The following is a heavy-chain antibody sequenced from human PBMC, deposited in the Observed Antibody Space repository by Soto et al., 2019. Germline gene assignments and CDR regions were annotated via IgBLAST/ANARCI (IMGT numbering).Heavy chain of an antibody. CDR2: IYYSGST. CDR3: ASANAGAFNI. CDR1: GGSVTSGTYY. J-gene: IGHJ3*02. Sequence: QVQLQESGPGLVKPSETLSLTCTVSGGSVTSGTYYWSWIRQPPGKGLEYSGYIYYSGSTNYNPSRNSRVTISVDTPKSQFSLKLSSGTAADTALYYCASANAGAFNIWGQGTMVSVSS. V-gene: IGHV4-61*01.